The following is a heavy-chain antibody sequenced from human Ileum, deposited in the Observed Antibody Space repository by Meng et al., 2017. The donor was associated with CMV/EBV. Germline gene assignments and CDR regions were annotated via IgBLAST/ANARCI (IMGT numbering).Heavy chain of an antibody. CDR2: ISGSGGST. J-gene: IGHJ5*02. CDR3: AKDQGYDLNWFDP. CDR1: GFTFSSYA. D-gene: IGHD3-3*01. Sequence: GGSLRLSCAASGFTFSSYAMSWVRQAPGKGLEWVSGISGSGGSTYCADSVKGRFTISRDNSKKTLYMQMNSLRAEDTAVYYCAKDQGYDLNWFDPWGQGTLVTVSS. V-gene: IGHV3-23*01.